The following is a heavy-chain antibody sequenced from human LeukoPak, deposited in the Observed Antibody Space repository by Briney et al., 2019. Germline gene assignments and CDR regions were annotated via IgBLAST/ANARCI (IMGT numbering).Heavy chain of an antibody. CDR2: IYYSGST. CDR3: ARQAHSGYFLGY. V-gene: IGHV4-39*01. Sequence: PSETLSLTCTVSGGSISSSSYYWGWIRQPPGKGLEWIGSIYYSGSTYYNPSLKSRVTISVDTSKNQFSLKLSSVTAADTAVYYCARQAHSGYFLGYWGQGTLVTVSS. CDR1: GGSISSSSYY. J-gene: IGHJ4*02. D-gene: IGHD3-9*01.